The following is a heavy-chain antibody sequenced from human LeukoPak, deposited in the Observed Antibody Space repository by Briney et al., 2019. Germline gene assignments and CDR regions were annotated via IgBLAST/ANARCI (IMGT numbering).Heavy chain of an antibody. Sequence: SETLSLTCTVSGGSISSYYWSWIRQAPGKGLEWIGYIYYSGSTNYSPSLKSRVTISVDTSKNQFSLKLSSVTAADTAVYYCARHLGYCSSTSCYSFYYYGMDVWGQGTTVTVSS. D-gene: IGHD2-2*02. CDR3: ARHLGYCSSTSCYSFYYYGMDV. CDR1: GGSISSYY. J-gene: IGHJ6*02. CDR2: IYYSGST. V-gene: IGHV4-59*08.